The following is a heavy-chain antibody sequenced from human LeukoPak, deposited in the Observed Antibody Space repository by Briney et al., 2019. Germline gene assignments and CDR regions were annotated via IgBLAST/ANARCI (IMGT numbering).Heavy chain of an antibody. J-gene: IGHJ4*02. V-gene: IGHV3-9*01. D-gene: IGHD3-10*01. Sequence: GGSLRLSCAASGFTFDDYAMHWVRQAPGKGLEWVSGISWNSGSIGYADSVKGRFTISRDNAKNTLYLQMISLRAEDTAVYYCARGEEMYFGSGPPKNWGQGTLVTVSS. CDR3: ARGEEMYFGSGPPKN. CDR1: GFTFDDYA. CDR2: ISWNSGSI.